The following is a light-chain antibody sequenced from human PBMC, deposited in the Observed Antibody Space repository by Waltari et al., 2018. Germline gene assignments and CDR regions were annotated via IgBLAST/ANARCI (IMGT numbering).Light chain of an antibody. V-gene: IGKV3-11*01. CDR3: QQRSSWPLT. Sequence: EIVLTQSPATLSLSPGQRATLSCRTSQIVSRFLAWYQQRPGQAPRLLIYDASTRATGIPARFSGSGSGTDFTLTISSLDPDDLAVYYCQQRSSWPLTFGGGTRVQIK. CDR1: QIVSRF. CDR2: DAS. J-gene: IGKJ4*01.